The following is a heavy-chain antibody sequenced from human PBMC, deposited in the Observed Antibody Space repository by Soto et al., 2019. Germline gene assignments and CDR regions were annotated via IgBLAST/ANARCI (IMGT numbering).Heavy chain of an antibody. CDR2: ISSNGGST. V-gene: IGHV3-64*01. J-gene: IGHJ4*02. D-gene: IGHD6-19*01. CDR1: GFTLSTYA. Sequence: EVQLVESGGGLVQPGGSLRLTCVASGFTLSTYAMHWVRQAPGKGLEYVSAISSNGGSTYYANSVKGRFTISRDNSRNTLYLQMGSLRAEDMAVYYCATEYDGSGWYGYWGPGTLVTVSS. CDR3: ATEYDGSGWYGY.